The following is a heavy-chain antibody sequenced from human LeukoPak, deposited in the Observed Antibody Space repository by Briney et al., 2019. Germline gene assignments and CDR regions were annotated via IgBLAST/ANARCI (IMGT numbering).Heavy chain of an antibody. V-gene: IGHV1-18*01. J-gene: IGHJ6*03. CDR3: ARVSGYCSSTSCYALPNYYYYYYMDV. D-gene: IGHD2-2*01. CDR2: ISAYNGNT. Sequence: ASVKVSCKASGGTFSSYAISWVRQAPGQGLECMGWISAYNGNTNYAQKLQGRVTMTTDTSTSTAYMELRSLRSDDTAVYYCARVSGYCSSTSCYALPNYYYYYYMDVWGKGTTVTISS. CDR1: GGTFSSYA.